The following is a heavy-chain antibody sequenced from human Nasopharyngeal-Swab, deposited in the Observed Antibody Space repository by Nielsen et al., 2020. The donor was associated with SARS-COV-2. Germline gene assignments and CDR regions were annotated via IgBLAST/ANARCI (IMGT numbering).Heavy chain of an antibody. J-gene: IGHJ6*02. V-gene: IGHV5-51*01. D-gene: IGHD1-1*01. CDR3: ARRRWNDNYYYYGMDV. CDR2: IYPGDSDT. Sequence: VRQMPGKGLEWMGIIYPGDSDTRYSPSVQGQDTISADKSISTAYLQWSSLKASDPAMYYCARRRWNDNYYYYGMDVWGQGTTVTVSS.